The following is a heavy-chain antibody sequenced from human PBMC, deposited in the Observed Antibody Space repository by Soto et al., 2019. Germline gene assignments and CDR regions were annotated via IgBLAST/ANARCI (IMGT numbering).Heavy chain of an antibody. CDR2: IYPGDSDT. D-gene: IGHD1-26*01. CDR3: ARENRKANNWFDP. Sequence: GESLKISCKGSGYSFSSYWIGWVRQMPGKGLEWMGIIYPGDSDTRYSPSFQGQVTISADKSISTAYLQWSSLKASDTAMYYCARENRKANNWFDPWGQGTLVTVSS. J-gene: IGHJ5*02. V-gene: IGHV5-51*01. CDR1: GYSFSSYW.